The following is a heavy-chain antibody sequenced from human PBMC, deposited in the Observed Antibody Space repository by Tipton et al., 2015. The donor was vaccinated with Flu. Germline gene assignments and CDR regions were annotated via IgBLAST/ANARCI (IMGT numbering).Heavy chain of an antibody. CDR1: GYTFGSYY. D-gene: IGHD1-20*01. CDR3: ARALNNWNPRYGMDV. J-gene: IGHJ6*02. Sequence: VQLVQSGAEVKKPGASVKVSCKASGYTFGSYYVHWVRQAPGEGLEWMGIINPTGGTTVYAQRFQGRVTMTRDTSTTTVYMELSSLRSEDTAVYYCARALNNWNPRYGMDVWGQGTTVAVSS. CDR2: INPTGGTT. V-gene: IGHV1-46*01.